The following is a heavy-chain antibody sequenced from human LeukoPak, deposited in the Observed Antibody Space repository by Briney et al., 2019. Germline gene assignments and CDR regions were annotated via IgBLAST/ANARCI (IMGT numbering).Heavy chain of an antibody. CDR2: ISYDGSNK. J-gene: IGHJ4*02. CDR3: ARGQALYDFWSGYYFDY. CDR1: GFTFSSYA. D-gene: IGHD3-3*01. Sequence: PGGSLRLSCAASGFTFSSYAMHWVRQAPGKGLGWVAVISYDGSNKYYADSVKGRFTISRDNSKNTLYLQMNSLRAEDTAVYYCARGQALYDFWSGYYFDYWGQGTLVTVSS. V-gene: IGHV3-30-3*01.